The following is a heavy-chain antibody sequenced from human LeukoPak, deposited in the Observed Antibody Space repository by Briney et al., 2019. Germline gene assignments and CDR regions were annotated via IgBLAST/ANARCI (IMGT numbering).Heavy chain of an antibody. D-gene: IGHD6-6*01. CDR1: GFAFSTYD. CDR2: IGVAGDT. CDR3: ARGFVHAFDI. Sequence: PGGSLRLSCAASGFAFSTYDMHWVRQATGKGLEWVSAIGVAGDTYYPGSVKGRFTISRENAKNSLYLQMNSLSAGDTAVYYCARGFVHAFDIWGQGTVVTVSS. J-gene: IGHJ3*02. V-gene: IGHV3-13*04.